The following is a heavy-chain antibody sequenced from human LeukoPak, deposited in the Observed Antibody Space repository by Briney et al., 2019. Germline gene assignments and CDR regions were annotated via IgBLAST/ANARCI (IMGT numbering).Heavy chain of an antibody. J-gene: IGHJ2*01. CDR3: ARAAWSNWYFDL. V-gene: IGHV3-7*03. Sequence: SGGSLRLSCAASGFTFSTYWMNWVRQAPGKGLEWVANIKQDGSEKYYVDSVKGRFTPSRDSAKNSLYLQMNSLRAEDTAVYYCARAAWSNWYFDLWGRGTLVTVSS. D-gene: IGHD2-15*01. CDR1: GFTFSTYW. CDR2: IKQDGSEK.